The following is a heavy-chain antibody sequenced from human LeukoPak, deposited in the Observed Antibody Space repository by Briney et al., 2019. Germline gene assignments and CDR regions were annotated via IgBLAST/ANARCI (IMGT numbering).Heavy chain of an antibody. V-gene: IGHV1-2*02. CDR2: INPNSGGT. CDR3: ASEGELVTENGMDY. CDR1: GYTFTGYY. Sequence: GASVKVSCKASGYTFTGYYMHWVRQAPGQGLEWMGWINPNSGGTNYAQKFQGRVTMTRDTSISTACMELSRLRSDDTAVYYCASEGELVTENGMDYWGQGTLVTVSS. J-gene: IGHJ4*02. D-gene: IGHD3-9*01.